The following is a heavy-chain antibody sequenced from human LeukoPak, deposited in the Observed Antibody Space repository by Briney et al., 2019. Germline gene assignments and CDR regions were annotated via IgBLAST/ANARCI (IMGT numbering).Heavy chain of an antibody. CDR1: GLRFRSYA. J-gene: IGHJ4*02. CDR2: ISDDSSFT. D-gene: IGHD2/OR15-2a*01. Sequence: GGSLRLSCVASGLRFRSYAMNWVRQAPGKGLECISTISDDSSFTYYADSVKGRSAISRDDSKNTLYLQMNNLKVEDTAVYYCAKDFVDDYLGFDYWGQGTLVTVSS. CDR3: AKDFVDDYLGFDY. V-gene: IGHV3-23*01.